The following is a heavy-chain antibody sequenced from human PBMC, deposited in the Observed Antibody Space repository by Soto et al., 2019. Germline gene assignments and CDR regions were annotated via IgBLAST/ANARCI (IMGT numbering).Heavy chain of an antibody. CDR1: GYSFRNNW. CDR3: GKHGGAHYGSSGYHYAFDY. CDR2: SDLSDSYK. V-gene: IGHV5-10-1*01. D-gene: IGHD3-22*01. J-gene: IGHJ4*02. Sequence: GESLKISCKCSGYSFRNNWITWVRQLPGEGLEWMGGSDLSDSYKSYSPSFQGHVSFSADTSINTASLPWSSLRASDTAMYYCGKHGGAHYGSSGYHYAFDYWGQGTPVTVSS.